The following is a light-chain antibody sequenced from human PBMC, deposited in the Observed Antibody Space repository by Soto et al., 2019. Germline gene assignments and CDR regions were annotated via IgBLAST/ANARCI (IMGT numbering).Light chain of an antibody. CDR2: GAS. J-gene: IGKJ1*01. CDR1: QSVSSN. Sequence: EIVMTQSPATLSVSPGERATLSCRASQSVSSNLAWYQQKPGQAPRLLIYGASTRATGIPARFSGSGSGTEFTLTISSLQSEDFXVYYCQQYNNWPPWTFGXGTXX. V-gene: IGKV3-15*01. CDR3: QQYNNWPPWT.